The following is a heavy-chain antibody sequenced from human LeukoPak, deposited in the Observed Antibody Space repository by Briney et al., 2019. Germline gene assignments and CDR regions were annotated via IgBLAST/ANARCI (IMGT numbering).Heavy chain of an antibody. J-gene: IGHJ4*02. D-gene: IGHD3-22*01. CDR2: IYYSGSA. Sequence: PSETLSLTCTVSGGSINSYYWSWIRQPPGEGLEWIGFIYYSGSANYNPSLKSRVTISVDTSNNQFSLKLSSVTAADTAVYYCARLSSGYYLAYWGQGTLVTVSS. CDR1: GGSINSYY. CDR3: ARLSSGYYLAY. V-gene: IGHV4-59*01.